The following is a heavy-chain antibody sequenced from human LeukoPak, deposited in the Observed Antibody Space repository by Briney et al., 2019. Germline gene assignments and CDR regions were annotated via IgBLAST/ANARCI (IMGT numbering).Heavy chain of an antibody. J-gene: IGHJ3*01. CDR3: AGDPPGTPVGFDV. Sequence: SVKVSCKASAGTFNRYAISWVRRAPGQGLEWMGRITPLSATPSQSQWIQGRVTITADISTNTVYLDLSSLRSEDTALYFCAGDPPGTPVGFDVWGQGTMVTVSS. CDR2: ITPLSATP. CDR1: AGTFNRYA. D-gene: IGHD3-10*01. V-gene: IGHV1-69*06.